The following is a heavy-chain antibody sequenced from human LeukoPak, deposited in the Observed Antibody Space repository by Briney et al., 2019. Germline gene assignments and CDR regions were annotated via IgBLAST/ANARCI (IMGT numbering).Heavy chain of an antibody. J-gene: IGHJ4*02. CDR2: ISAYNGNT. CDR1: GYTFTSYG. V-gene: IGHV1-18*01. D-gene: IGHD6-19*01. CDR3: ARALVEQWLVREFDY. Sequence: EASVKVSCKASGYTFTSYGISWVRQAPGQGLEWMGSISAYNGNTNYAQKLQGRVTMTTDTSTSTAYMELRSLRSDDTAVYYCARALVEQWLVREFDYWGQGTLVTVSS.